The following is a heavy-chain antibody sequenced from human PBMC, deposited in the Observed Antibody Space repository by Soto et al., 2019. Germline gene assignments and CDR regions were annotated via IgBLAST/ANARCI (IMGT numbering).Heavy chain of an antibody. Sequence: EVQLVESGGGLVQPGGSLRLSCAASEFTFDKYYMTWVRQAPGKGPEWLANIKPDGSEQYYVDSVKGRFTISRDNANNSLDLQMNSLRAEDTAVYFCARGNWNYYYGFDVWGQGTTVTVSS. J-gene: IGHJ6*02. D-gene: IGHD1-20*01. CDR1: EFTFDKYY. CDR2: IKPDGSEQ. CDR3: ARGNWNYYYGFDV. V-gene: IGHV3-7*01.